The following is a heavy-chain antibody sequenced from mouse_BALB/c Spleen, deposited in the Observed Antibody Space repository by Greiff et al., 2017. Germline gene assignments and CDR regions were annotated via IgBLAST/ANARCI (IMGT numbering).Heavy chain of an antibody. CDR1: GFNIKDYY. Sequence: EVQLQESGAELVRPGASVKLSCKASGFNIKDYYMHWVKQRPEHGLEWIGWIDPENGNTIYDPKFQGKASITADTSSNTAYLQLSSLTAEDTADYYCARYDYDWFAYWGQGTLVTVSA. D-gene: IGHD2-4*01. V-gene: IGHV14-1*02. CDR2: IDPENGNT. J-gene: IGHJ3*01. CDR3: ARYDYDWFAY.